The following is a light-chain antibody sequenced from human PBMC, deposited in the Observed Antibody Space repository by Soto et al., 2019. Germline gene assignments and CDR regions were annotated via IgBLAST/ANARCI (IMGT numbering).Light chain of an antibody. CDR2: EVS. J-gene: IGLJ1*01. V-gene: IGLV2-14*01. CDR1: SSDVGGYNY. CDR3: SSYISRSRV. Sequence: QSALTQPASVSESPGQSITISCTGTSSDVGGYNYVSWYQQHPGKAPKLMIYEVSNRPSGVSNRFSGSKSGNTASLTISGLQAEDEADYYCSSYISRSRVFGTGTKVTVL.